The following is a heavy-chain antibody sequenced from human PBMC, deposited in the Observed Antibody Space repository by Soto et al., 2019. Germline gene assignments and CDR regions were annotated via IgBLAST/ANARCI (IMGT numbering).Heavy chain of an antibody. D-gene: IGHD6-19*01. CDR1: SSSFRGDY. V-gene: IGHV4-34*01. Sequence: SETLSLTCTVYSSSFRGDYWSCIPQPPWKGLVWFGESNHSGSTNYNPSLTSRVTISVDTSKNQFSLKLSSVTAADTAVYYCARGRGWYLGYYYGMDVWGQGTTVS. J-gene: IGHJ6*02. CDR3: ARGRGWYLGYYYGMDV. CDR2: SNHSGST.